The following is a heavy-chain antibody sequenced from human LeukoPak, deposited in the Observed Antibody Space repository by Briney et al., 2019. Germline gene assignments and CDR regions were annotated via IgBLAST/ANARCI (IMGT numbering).Heavy chain of an antibody. CDR2: ISYDGSNK. D-gene: IGHD3-10*01. J-gene: IGHJ6*02. V-gene: IGHV3-30-3*01. CDR1: GFTFSSYA. Sequence: PGRSLRLSCAASGFTFSSYAMHWVRQAPGKGLEWVAVISYDGSNKYYADSVKGRFTISRDNSKNTLYLQMNSLRAEDTAVYYCARAMVRRFILRPYYYYGMDVWGQGTTVTVSS. CDR3: ARAMVRRFILRPYYYYGMDV.